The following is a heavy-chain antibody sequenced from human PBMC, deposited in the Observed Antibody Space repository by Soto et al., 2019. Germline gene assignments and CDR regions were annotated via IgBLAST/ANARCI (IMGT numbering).Heavy chain of an antibody. Sequence: QVQLVEPGGGVVQPGRSLRLSCEGSGFTFRNHGMHWIRQSPGKGLEWLAVIWYDGSEKYYADSVKGRFTISRDNSKNTLYLQMNSLKDEDTAIYYCARWSNNKVVDPWGQGTVVTVS. D-gene: IGHD1-1*01. CDR2: IWYDGSEK. CDR1: GFTFRNHG. V-gene: IGHV3-33*01. CDR3: ARWSNNKVVDP. J-gene: IGHJ5*02.